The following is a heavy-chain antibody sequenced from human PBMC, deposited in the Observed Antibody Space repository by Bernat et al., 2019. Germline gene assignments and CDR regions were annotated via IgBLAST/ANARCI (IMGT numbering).Heavy chain of an antibody. D-gene: IGHD5-18*01. CDR2: ISANGGST. CDR1: GFTFSRSI. V-gene: IGHV3-64*01. Sequence: EVQLVESGGGLVQPGGSLRLSCAGSGFTFSRSILHWVRQAPGKGLEYVSGISANGGSTYHANSVKGRFTISRDNSKSTLYLQMGSLRAEDMAVYYCASGDSSMILFPFFDVWGRGTMVTVSS. CDR3: ASGDSSMILFPFFDV. J-gene: IGHJ3*01.